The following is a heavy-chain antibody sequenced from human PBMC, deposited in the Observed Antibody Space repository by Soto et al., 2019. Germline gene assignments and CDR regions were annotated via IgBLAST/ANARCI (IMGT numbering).Heavy chain of an antibody. V-gene: IGHV5-51*01. CDR1: GYSFTSYW. J-gene: IGHJ6*02. CDR3: AILSHDYINYYYYYGMDV. D-gene: IGHD4-4*01. Sequence: PGESLKISCKGSGYSFTSYWIGWVRQMPGKGLEWMGIIYPGDSDTRYSPSFQGQVTISADKSISTAYLQWSSLKASDTAMYYCAILSHDYINYYYYYGMDVWAQGTTVTVPS. CDR2: IYPGDSDT.